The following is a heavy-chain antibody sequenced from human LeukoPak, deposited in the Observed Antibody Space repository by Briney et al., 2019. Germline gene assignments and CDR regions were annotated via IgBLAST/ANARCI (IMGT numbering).Heavy chain of an antibody. Sequence: GGSLRLSCTTSGFIFTKYGMHWLRQAPGKGLEWVALIQFDGSNRYYADSVKGRFTISRDISKNTLYLQMNSLRAEDTAVYYCAKGFQYSSGCIDYWGQGTLVTVSS. V-gene: IGHV3-30*02. CDR1: GFIFTKYG. CDR2: IQFDGSNR. D-gene: IGHD6-19*01. J-gene: IGHJ4*02. CDR3: AKGFQYSSGCIDY.